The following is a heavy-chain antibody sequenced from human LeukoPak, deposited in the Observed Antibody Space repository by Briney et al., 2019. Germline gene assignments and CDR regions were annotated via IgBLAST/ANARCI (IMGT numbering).Heavy chain of an antibody. D-gene: IGHD6-6*01. V-gene: IGHV3-30*03. CDR2: ISYDGTNY. CDR3: AVEYSSSSMGYYFDY. CDR1: GFTLSTYG. J-gene: IGHJ4*02. Sequence: PGGSLRLSRAASGFTLSTYGMHWVRQAPGKGLEWVAMISYDGTNYRYTDSVKGRFTISRDNSKNTLYLQMNSLRAEDTAVYYCAVEYSSSSMGYYFDYWGQGTLVTVSS.